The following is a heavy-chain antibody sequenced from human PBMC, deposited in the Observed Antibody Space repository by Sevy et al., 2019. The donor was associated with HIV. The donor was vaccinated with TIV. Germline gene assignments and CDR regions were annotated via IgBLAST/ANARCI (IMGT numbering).Heavy chain of an antibody. V-gene: IGHV3-23*01. CDR3: AREGCTKPHDY. CDR2: LSFGCGEI. D-gene: IGHD2-8*01. Sequence: GGSLRLSCAASGFTFSKYSMSWVRQPPGKGLEWVSTLSFGCGEINYADSVKGLFTISRDNSKGSVYLQMNNLRPEDTVVYYCAREGCTKPHDYWGQGTLVTVSS. CDR1: GFTFSKYS. J-gene: IGHJ4*02.